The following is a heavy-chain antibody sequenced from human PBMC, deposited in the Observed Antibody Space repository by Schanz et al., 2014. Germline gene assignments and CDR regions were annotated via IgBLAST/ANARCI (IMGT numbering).Heavy chain of an antibody. J-gene: IGHJ5*02. CDR3: ARDLEGYDGGGGGFDP. D-gene: IGHD2-21*01. CDR1: GFAFSVYA. CDR2: ISNDGSIK. V-gene: IGHV3-30*19. Sequence: QVQMVESGGGVVQPGRSLRLSCAASGFAFSVYAMHWVRQAPGKGLEWVALISNDGSIKYYADSVEGRFTISRDNSRNTLYLQMNSLRAEDTAVYYCARDLEGYDGGGGGFDPWGQGTLVTVSS.